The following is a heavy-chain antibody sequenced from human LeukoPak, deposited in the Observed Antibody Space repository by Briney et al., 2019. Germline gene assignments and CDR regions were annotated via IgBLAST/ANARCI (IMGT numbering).Heavy chain of an antibody. CDR2: IGGDGIA. V-gene: IGHV3-69-1*01. CDR1: GFTFKDYD. CDR3: AKDRANWAIDD. J-gene: IGHJ4*02. D-gene: IGHD3-16*01. Sequence: GGSLRLSCVVSGFTFKDYDIHWVRQTTGKGLEWISYIGGDGIAFYADSVKGRFTASKDDARKSMYLQMNSLRVEDTAVYYCAKDRANWAIDDWGQGTQVTVSS.